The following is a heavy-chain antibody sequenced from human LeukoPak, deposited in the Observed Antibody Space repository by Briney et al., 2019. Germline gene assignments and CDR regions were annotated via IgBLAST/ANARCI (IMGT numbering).Heavy chain of an antibody. CDR2: IYHSGST. V-gene: IGHV4-59*01. Sequence: SETPSLTCTVSGGSISTYYWNWIRQPPGKGLEWIGYIYHSGSTNYNPSLQSRVTISVDTSKNQFSLNLNSVTAADTAVYYCARGGAARLHFQNWGQGTLVTVSS. CDR3: ARGGAARLHFQN. J-gene: IGHJ1*01. D-gene: IGHD6-6*01. CDR1: GGSISTYY.